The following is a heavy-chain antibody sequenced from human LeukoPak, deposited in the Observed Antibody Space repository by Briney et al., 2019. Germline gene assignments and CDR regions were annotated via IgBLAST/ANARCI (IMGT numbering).Heavy chain of an antibody. CDR3: ARDYCSSTSCLFDC. D-gene: IGHD2-2*01. CDR1: GYTFTGYH. CDR2: INPNSGDT. J-gene: IGHJ4*02. Sequence: ASVKVSCKASGYTFTGYHMHWVRQAPGQGLEWMGRINPNSGDTNYAQKFQGRVTMTRDTSISTAYMELSRLRSDDTAVYYCARDYCSSTSCLFDCWGQGTLVTVSS. V-gene: IGHV1-2*06.